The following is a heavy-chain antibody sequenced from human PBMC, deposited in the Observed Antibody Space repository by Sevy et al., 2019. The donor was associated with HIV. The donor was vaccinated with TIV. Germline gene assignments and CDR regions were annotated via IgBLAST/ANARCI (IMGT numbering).Heavy chain of an antibody. V-gene: IGHV3-7*01. D-gene: IGHD3-16*02. CDR1: GFTFATYW. J-gene: IGHJ4*02. Sequence: GESRKISCAASGFTFATYWMTWVRQAPGKGLEWVAYIKQDGTDKYYVDSVRGRFTISRDNGKNSLYLQMSSLRAEDTAVYFCARALADWGSFHYSSWGRGTLVTVSS. CDR2: IKQDGTDK. CDR3: ARALADWGSFHYSS.